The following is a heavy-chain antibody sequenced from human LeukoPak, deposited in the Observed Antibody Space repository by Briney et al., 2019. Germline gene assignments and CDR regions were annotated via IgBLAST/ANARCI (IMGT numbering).Heavy chain of an antibody. CDR1: GGTFSSYA. CDR2: IIPIFGTA. V-gene: IGHV1-69*05. D-gene: IGHD4-17*01. Sequence: SVKVSCKASGGTFSSYAISWVRQAPGQGLEWMGGIIPIFGTANYAQKFQGRVTITTDESTSTAYMELSSLRSEDTAAYYCARVHRSALTTVITPWYYYMDVWGKGTTVTVSS. CDR3: ARVHRSALTTVITPWYYYMDV. J-gene: IGHJ6*03.